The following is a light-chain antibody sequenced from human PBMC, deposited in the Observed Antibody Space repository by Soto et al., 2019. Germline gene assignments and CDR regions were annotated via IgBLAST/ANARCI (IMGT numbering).Light chain of an antibody. Sequence: DIQMTQSPSTLSASVRDKVTITCRASQSISSWLAWYRQKPGKAPKLLIYKASSLESGVPSRFSGSGSGTEFTLTISSLQPDDFATYYCQQYNSYHTFGQGTKLEIK. CDR2: KAS. J-gene: IGKJ2*01. V-gene: IGKV1-5*03. CDR1: QSISSW. CDR3: QQYNSYHT.